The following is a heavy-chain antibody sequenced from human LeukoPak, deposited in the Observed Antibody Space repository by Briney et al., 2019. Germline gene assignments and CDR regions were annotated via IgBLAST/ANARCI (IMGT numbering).Heavy chain of an antibody. V-gene: IGHV4-4*02. CDR2: MYLSGTT. CDR1: GDSINSLDL. Sequence: SGTLSLTCTVSGDSINSLDLWSWVRQPPGKGLEWIGEMYLSGTTHSNPSVKSRVTISIDKSKNQFFLNLSSVTAADTAVYYCAGLVGRYSSGLYYYYFDYWGQGTLVTVSS. J-gene: IGHJ4*02. CDR3: AGLVGRYSSGLYYYYFDY. D-gene: IGHD3-22*01.